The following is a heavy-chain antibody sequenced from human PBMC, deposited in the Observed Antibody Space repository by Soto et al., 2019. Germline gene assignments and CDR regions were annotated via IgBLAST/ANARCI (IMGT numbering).Heavy chain of an antibody. D-gene: IGHD2-15*01. CDR1: GASISSGGYY. V-gene: IGHV4-31*03. CDR3: ARDYGGSHFAY. Sequence: QVRLQESGPGLVKPSQTLSLTCTVSGASISSGGYYWNWLRQHPGKGLEWIGYIYYSGSTYYNPSLKSRVTISVDTSTNQFSLKLSSVTAADTAVYYCARDYGGSHFAYWGQGTLVTVSS. J-gene: IGHJ4*02. CDR2: IYYSGST.